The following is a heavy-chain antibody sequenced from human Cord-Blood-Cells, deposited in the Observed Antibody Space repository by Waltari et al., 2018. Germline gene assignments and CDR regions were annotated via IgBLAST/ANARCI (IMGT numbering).Heavy chain of an antibody. CDR2: IYSGGST. D-gene: IGHD3-22*01. CDR1: GFTVSSNY. V-gene: IGHV3-53*01. CDR3: ARERDDSSGYYVYWYFDL. Sequence: EVQLVESGGGLIQPGGSLRLSCAASGFTVSSNYMSWVRQAPGKGLEWVSVIYSGGSTYYADAVKRRFTISRDNSKNTLYLQMNSLRAEDTAVYYCARERDDSSGYYVYWYFDLWGRGTLVTVSS. J-gene: IGHJ2*01.